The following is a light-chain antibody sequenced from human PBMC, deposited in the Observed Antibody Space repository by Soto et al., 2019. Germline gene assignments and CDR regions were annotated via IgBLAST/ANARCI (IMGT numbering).Light chain of an antibody. J-gene: IGLJ1*01. CDR1: SSDVGSYNL. V-gene: IGLV2-23*01. CDR3: CSYAGTVYV. CDR2: EGS. Sequence: LTQPASVSGSPGQSITISCTGTSSDVGSYNLVSWYQQHPGKAPKLMIYEGSKRPSGVSNRFSGSKSGNTDSLTISGLQAEDEADYYCCSYAGTVYVFGTGTKVTVL.